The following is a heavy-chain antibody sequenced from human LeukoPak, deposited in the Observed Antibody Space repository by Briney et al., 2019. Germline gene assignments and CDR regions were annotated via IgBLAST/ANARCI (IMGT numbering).Heavy chain of an antibody. CDR2: IKQDGSEK. Sequence: GGSLRLSCAASGFTFSSYWMSWVRQAPGKGLEWVANIKQDGSEKYYVDSVKGRFTISRDNAKNSLYLQMNSLRAEDTAVYYCARDSSGWYLVRASGYWGQGTLVTVSS. CDR3: ARDSSGWYLVRASGY. CDR1: GFTFSSYW. D-gene: IGHD6-19*01. V-gene: IGHV3-7*01. J-gene: IGHJ4*02.